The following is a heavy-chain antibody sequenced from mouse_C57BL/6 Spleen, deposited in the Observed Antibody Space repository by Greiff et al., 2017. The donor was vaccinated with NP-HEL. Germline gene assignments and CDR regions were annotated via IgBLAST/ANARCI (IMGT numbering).Heavy chain of an antibody. V-gene: IGHV5-17*01. CDR2: ISSGSSTI. Sequence: EVHLVESGGGLVKPGGSLKLSCAASGFTFSDYGMHWVRQAPEKGLEWVAYISSGSSTIYYADTVKGRFTISRDNAKNTLFLQMTSLRSEDTAMYYCATDYRYYFDYWGQGTTLTVSS. D-gene: IGHD2-13*01. CDR3: ATDYRYYFDY. CDR1: GFTFSDYG. J-gene: IGHJ2*01.